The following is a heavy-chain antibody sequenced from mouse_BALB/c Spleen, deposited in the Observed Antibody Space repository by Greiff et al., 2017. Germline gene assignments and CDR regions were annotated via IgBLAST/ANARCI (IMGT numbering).Heavy chain of an antibody. J-gene: IGHJ4*01. CDR1: GFTFSSYA. V-gene: IGHV5-9-3*01. D-gene: IGHD2-4*01. CDR2: ISSGGSYT. CDR3: ARRYDYDSYYAMDY. Sequence: EVKLMESGGGLVKPGGSLKLSCAASGFTFSSYAMSWVRQTPEKRLEWVATISSGGSYTYYPDSVKGRFTISRDNAKNTLYLQMSSLRSEDTAMYYCARRYDYDSYYAMDYWGQGTSVTVSS.